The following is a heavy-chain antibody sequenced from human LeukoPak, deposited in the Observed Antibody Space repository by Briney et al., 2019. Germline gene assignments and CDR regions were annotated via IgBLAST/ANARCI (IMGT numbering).Heavy chain of an antibody. CDR1: GYTFTSYG. D-gene: IGHD3-22*01. CDR3: ARDISITMTCDY. CDR2: IIPILGIA. V-gene: IGHV1-69*04. J-gene: IGHJ4*02. Sequence: GASVKVSCKASGYTFTSYGISWLRQAPGQGLEWMGRIIPILGIANYAQKFQGRVTITADKSTSTAYMELSSLRSEDTAVYYCARDISITMTCDYWGQGTLVTVSS.